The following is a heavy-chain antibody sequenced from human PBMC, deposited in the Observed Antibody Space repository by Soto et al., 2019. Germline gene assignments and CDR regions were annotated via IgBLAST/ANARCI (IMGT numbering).Heavy chain of an antibody. V-gene: IGHV4-39*01. CDR3: ARRYDFWSGYSGYYYGMDV. Sequence: QLQLQESGPGLVKPSETLSLTCTVSGGSISSSSYYWGWIRQPPGKGLEWIGSIYYSGSTYYNPSLKSRVTISVDTSENQFSLKLSSVTAADTAVYYCARRYDFWSGYSGYYYGMDVWGQGTTVTVSS. CDR2: IYYSGST. J-gene: IGHJ6*02. D-gene: IGHD3-3*01. CDR1: GGSISSSSYY.